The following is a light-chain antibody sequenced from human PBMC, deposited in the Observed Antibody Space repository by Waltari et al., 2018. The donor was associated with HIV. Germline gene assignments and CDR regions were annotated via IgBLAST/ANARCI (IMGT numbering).Light chain of an antibody. V-gene: IGKV1-39*01. CDR3: QQSYTSPSLT. Sequence: LSASVGDRVTVTCRASQNINIYLNWYQQKPGKVPKLLIYGASTLQSGVPSRFSGGGSGTDFTLTISSLQPEDFATYFCQQSYTSPSLTFGQGTRLEIK. J-gene: IGKJ5*01. CDR1: QNINIY. CDR2: GAS.